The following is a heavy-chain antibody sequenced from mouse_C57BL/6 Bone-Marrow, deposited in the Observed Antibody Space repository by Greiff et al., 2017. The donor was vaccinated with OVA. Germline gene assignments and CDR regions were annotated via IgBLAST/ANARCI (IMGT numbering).Heavy chain of an antibody. D-gene: IGHD1-1*01. Sequence: EVQRVESAGGLVQPGSSMKLSCTASGFTFSDYYMAWVRQVPEKGLEWVANINSDGSSTYYLDSLKSRFIISRDNAKNILYLQMSSLKSEDTATYYCARYREYYGSICDDWGQGTTLTVST. J-gene: IGHJ2*01. V-gene: IGHV5-16*01. CDR1: GFTFSDYY. CDR3: ARYREYYGSICDD. CDR2: INSDGSST.